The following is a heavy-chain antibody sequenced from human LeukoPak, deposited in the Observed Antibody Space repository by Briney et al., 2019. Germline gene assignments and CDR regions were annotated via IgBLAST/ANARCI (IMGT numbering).Heavy chain of an antibody. CDR3: ACGSGSSFDY. CDR1: GFTFSSYW. J-gene: IGHJ4*02. CDR2: IRGDGSYT. V-gene: IGHV3-74*01. Sequence: PGGSLRLSCAASGFTFSSYWMHWVRQAPGKGLVWVSRIRGDGSYTSYADSVKGRITISRDNARNTLYLQMSSLRAENTAVYYCACGSGSSFDYWGQGTVVTVSS. D-gene: IGHD3-10*01.